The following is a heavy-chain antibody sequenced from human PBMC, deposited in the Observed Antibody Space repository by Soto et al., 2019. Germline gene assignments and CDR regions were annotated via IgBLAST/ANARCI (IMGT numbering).Heavy chain of an antibody. CDR2: ISGSGGST. Sequence: GGSLRLSCAASGFTFSSYAMSWVRQAPGKGLEWVSAISGSGGSTYYADSVKGRFTISRDNSKNTLYLQMNSLRAEDTAVYYCAKDRRYYDSSGYYYAAFAEYFQPWGQGTLVTVS. J-gene: IGHJ1*01. D-gene: IGHD3-22*01. CDR3: AKDRRYYDSSGYYYAAFAEYFQP. V-gene: IGHV3-23*01. CDR1: GFTFSSYA.